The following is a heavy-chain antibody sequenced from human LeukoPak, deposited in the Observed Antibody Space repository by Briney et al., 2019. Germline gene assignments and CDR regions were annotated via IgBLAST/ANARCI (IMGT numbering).Heavy chain of an antibody. CDR3: ARHVKPQLVIYYFDY. V-gene: IGHV4-59*08. CDR2: IYYSGST. CDR1: GGSISSYY. J-gene: IGHJ4*02. D-gene: IGHD6-13*01. Sequence: PSETLSLTCTVSGGSISSYYWSWIRQPPGKGLEWIGYIYYSGSTNYNPSLKSRVTLSVDTSKNQFSLKLSSVTAADTAVYYCARHVKPQLVIYYFDYWGQGTLVTVSS.